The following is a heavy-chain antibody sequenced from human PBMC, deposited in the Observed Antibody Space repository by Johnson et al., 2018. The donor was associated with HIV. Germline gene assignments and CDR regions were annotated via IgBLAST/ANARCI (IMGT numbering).Heavy chain of an antibody. Sequence: EVQVVESGGDLVQPGGSLRLSSVVSRFTFGRYDMWWVRQPTGRGLEWGYIIASAGDTNHPGSVKGRFTISRDNSKNTLHLLMNSLRAEDTAVYYCAKDAGNDFRGLDAFDIWGQGTKVTVSS. CDR3: AKDAGNDFRGLDAFDI. D-gene: IGHD3-3*01. CDR1: RFTFGRYD. CDR2: IASAGDT. V-gene: IGHV3-13*01. J-gene: IGHJ3*02.